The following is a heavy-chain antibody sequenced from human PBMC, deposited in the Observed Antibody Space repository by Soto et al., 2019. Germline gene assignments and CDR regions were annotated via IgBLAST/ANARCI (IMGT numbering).Heavy chain of an antibody. Sequence: PSETLSLTCTVSGGSISSYYWSWIRQPPGKGLEWIGYIYYSGSTNYNPSLKSRVTISVDTSKNQFSLKLSSVTAADTAVYYCARVGGDYATFDYWGQGTLVTVSS. CDR1: GGSISSYY. D-gene: IGHD4-17*01. V-gene: IGHV4-59*01. CDR2: IYYSGST. J-gene: IGHJ4*02. CDR3: ARVGGDYATFDY.